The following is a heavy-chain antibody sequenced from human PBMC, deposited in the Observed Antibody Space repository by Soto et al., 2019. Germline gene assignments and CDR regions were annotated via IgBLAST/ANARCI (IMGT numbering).Heavy chain of an antibody. D-gene: IGHD3-3*01. CDR1: GGSISSGDYY. J-gene: IGHJ6*02. CDR2: IYYSGST. Sequence: PSETLSLTCTVSGGSISSGDYYWSWIRQPPGKGLELIGYIYYSGSTYYNPSLKSRVTISVDTSKNQFSLKLSSVTAADTAVYYCARATIFGVVTPLEYYYGMDVWGQGTTVTVSS. V-gene: IGHV4-30-4*01. CDR3: ARATIFGVVTPLEYYYGMDV.